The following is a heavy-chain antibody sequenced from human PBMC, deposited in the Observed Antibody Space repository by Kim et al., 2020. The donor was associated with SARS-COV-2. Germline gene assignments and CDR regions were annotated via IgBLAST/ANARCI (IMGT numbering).Heavy chain of an antibody. J-gene: IGHJ4*02. CDR3: AGAPSTYFDY. CDR2: IYGGGTT. CDR1: GFTVSNNY. V-gene: IGHV3-66*01. Sequence: GGSLRLSCVASGFTVSNNYMSWVRQAPGKGLEWVSIIYGGGTTYYTESVKRRFTISRDDSKNPVYLQMSSLRAEDTALYFCAGAPSTYFDYWGQGNLVTVSS.